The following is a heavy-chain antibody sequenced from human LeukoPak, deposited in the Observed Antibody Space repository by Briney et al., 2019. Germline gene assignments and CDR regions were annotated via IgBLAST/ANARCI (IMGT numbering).Heavy chain of an antibody. D-gene: IGHD5-24*01. J-gene: IGHJ5*02. V-gene: IGHV4-34*01. Sequence: SETLSLTCDVYGGFCDDYYCSWIRQPPGKGLEWIGEIHPHGIFYYNSSLMSRVTISIDTSKSQFSLRLTSVTAADTAFYFCARGRDRSKAGDLWGQGSLVTVSS. CDR2: IHPHGIF. CDR3: ARGRDRSKAGDL. CDR1: GGFCDDYY.